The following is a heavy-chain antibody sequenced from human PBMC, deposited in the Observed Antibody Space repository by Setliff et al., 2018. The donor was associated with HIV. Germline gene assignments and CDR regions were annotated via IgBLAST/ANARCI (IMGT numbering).Heavy chain of an antibody. Sequence: ASVKVSCKASGYTFTGYYMHWVRQAPGRGLEWMGRINPNSGGTKYAQKFQGRVTMTRDTSISTAYMELSRLRSDDTAVYYCARGTRVGANDAFDIWGHGTMVTVSS. D-gene: IGHD1-26*01. CDR1: GYTFTGYY. CDR2: INPNSGGT. J-gene: IGHJ3*02. CDR3: ARGTRVGANDAFDI. V-gene: IGHV1-2*06.